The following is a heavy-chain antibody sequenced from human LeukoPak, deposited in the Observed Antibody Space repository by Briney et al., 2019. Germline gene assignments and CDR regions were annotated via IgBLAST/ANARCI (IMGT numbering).Heavy chain of an antibody. CDR2: ISAYNGNT. D-gene: IGHD6-13*01. Sequence: ASVKVSCKASGYTFTSYGISWVRLAPGQVLEGMGWISAYNGNTNYAQKLQGRVTMTTDTSTSTAYMELRSLRSDDTAVYYCARVAAAGFEYFDYWGQGTLVTVSS. CDR1: GYTFTSYG. CDR3: ARVAAAGFEYFDY. J-gene: IGHJ4*02. V-gene: IGHV1-18*01.